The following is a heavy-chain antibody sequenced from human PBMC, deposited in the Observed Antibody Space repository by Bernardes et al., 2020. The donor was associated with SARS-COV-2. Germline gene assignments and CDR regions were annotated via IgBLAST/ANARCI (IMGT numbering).Heavy chain of an antibody. Sequence: ASVKVSCKASGYTFTTYDINWVRQAAGQGLEWMGWMNPDSVNTGYAQKFQGRITMTRNTSISTAYMELSSLRSEDTAVYYCARGPIGVAGTRVFDWFDPWGQGTLVTVSS. J-gene: IGHJ5*02. CDR1: GYTFTTYD. D-gene: IGHD6-19*01. CDR2: MNPDSVNT. CDR3: ARGPIGVAGTRVFDWFDP. V-gene: IGHV1-8*01.